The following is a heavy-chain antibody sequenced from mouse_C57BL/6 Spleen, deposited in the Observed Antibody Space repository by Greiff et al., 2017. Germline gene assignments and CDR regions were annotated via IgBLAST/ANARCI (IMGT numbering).Heavy chain of an antibody. CDR3: ARDLDYDDYRYFDV. V-gene: IGHV5-4*01. Sequence: EVKVVESGGGLVKPGGSLKLSCAASGFTFSSYAMSWVRQTPEKRLEWVATISDGGSYTYYPDNVKGRFTISRDNAKNNLYLQMSHLKSEDTAMYYCARDLDYDDYRYFDVWGTGTTVTVSS. D-gene: IGHD2-4*01. CDR1: GFTFSSYA. J-gene: IGHJ1*03. CDR2: ISDGGSYT.